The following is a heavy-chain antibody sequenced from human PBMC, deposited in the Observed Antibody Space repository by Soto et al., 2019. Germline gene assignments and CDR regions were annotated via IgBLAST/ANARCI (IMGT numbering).Heavy chain of an antibody. CDR1: GYTFTHYY. Sequence: ASVKVSCKASGYTFTHYYIHWVRQAPGQGLERMGIINPNGGITTYAQKFRAGFSMTRDTSTSTVYLELSSLRSKDSAVYYCATSVNSAMAFDYWGQGTLVTVSS. J-gene: IGHJ4*02. D-gene: IGHD5-18*01. CDR3: ATSVNSAMAFDY. CDR2: INPNGGIT. V-gene: IGHV1-46*01.